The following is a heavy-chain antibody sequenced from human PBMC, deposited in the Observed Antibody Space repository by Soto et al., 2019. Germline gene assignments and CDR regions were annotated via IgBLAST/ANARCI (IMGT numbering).Heavy chain of an antibody. CDR1: GGPISSYY. CDR3: GTPDWGGDCWRLRQYYFDY. V-gene: IGHV4-59*01. D-gene: IGHD2-21*02. J-gene: IGHJ4*02. CDR2: IYYSGST. Sequence: SETLSLTCTVSGGPISSYYWSWIRQPPGKGLEWIGYIYYSGSTNYNPSLKSRVTISVDTSKNQFSLKLSSVTAADTAVYYCGTPDWGGDCWRLRQYYFDYWGQGTLVTVSS.